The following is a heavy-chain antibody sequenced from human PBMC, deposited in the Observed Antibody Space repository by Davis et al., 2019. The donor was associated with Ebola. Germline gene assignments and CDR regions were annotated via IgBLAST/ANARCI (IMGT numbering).Heavy chain of an antibody. CDR2: ISSLGNT. CDR1: GFTFSPYV. V-gene: IGHV3-23*01. CDR3: ARSPKGYGSGSYYFDN. J-gene: IGHJ4*02. Sequence: GESLKISCAASGFTFSPYVMSWVRQAPGKGLEWLSSISSLGNTYHADSVRGRFTISRDNSKNTLYLQMNSLRAEDTAVYYCARSPKGYGSGSYYFDNWGQGTLVTVSS. D-gene: IGHD3-10*01.